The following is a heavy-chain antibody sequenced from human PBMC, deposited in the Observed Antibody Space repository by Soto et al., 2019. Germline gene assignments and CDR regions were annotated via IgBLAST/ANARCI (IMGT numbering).Heavy chain of an antibody. D-gene: IGHD6-13*01. CDR3: VRGSGAKLSSS. V-gene: IGHV1-69*13. Sequence: SLKVSCKASGGTFSSYRINWVRQAPGQGLEWVGGIVPIYRTADYAQKFQGRVTITADESTRTSFMELRSLRSQDTDVYYCVRGSGAKLSSSWGQGTLVTVSS. CDR2: IVPIYRTA. CDR1: GGTFSSYR. J-gene: IGHJ4*02.